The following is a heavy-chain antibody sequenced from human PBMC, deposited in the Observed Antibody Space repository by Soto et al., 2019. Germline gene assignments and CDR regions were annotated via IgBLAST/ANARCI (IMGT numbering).Heavy chain of an antibody. CDR1: GGSISRGGYY. V-gene: IGHV4-31*03. J-gene: IGHJ6*02. CDR3: ARVCDGDCHHGMDV. Sequence: SETLSLTCTVSGGSISRGGYYWSWIRQHPGKGLEWIGYIYYSGSTYYNPSLKSRVTISVDTSKNQFSLKLSSVSAADTAVYYCARVCDGDCHHGMDVWGQGPTVTVSS. CDR2: IYYSGST. D-gene: IGHD2-21*02.